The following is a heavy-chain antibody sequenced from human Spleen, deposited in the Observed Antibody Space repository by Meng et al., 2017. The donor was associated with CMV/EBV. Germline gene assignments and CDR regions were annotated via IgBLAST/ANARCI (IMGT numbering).Heavy chain of an antibody. CDR1: GYTCTGYY. Sequence: SGYTCTGYYMHWVRQAPGQGLEWMGWINPNSGGTNYAQKFQGRVTMTRDTSISTAYMELSRLRSDDTAVYYCARVRDLYSSWYGLWDYWGQGTLVTVSS. V-gene: IGHV1-2*02. CDR3: ARVRDLYSSWYGLWDY. CDR2: INPNSGGT. J-gene: IGHJ4*02. D-gene: IGHD6-13*01.